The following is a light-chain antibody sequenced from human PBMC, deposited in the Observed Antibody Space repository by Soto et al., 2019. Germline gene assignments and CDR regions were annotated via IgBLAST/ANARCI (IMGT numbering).Light chain of an antibody. J-gene: IGKJ1*01. V-gene: IGKV1-39*01. CDR3: QQSFSMRT. CDR2: AAS. CDR1: QSISNY. Sequence: DIQMTQSPSSLSASVGDRVTITCRASQSISNYLNWYQQKPGNAPKVLIYAASTLQSGVPSRFSGSGAGTDFTLTISSLQPEDCETYYCQQSFSMRTFGQGTKVEI.